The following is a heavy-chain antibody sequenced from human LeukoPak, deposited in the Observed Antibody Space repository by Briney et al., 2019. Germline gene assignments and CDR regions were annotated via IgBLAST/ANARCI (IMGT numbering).Heavy chain of an antibody. CDR2: IIPIFGTA. V-gene: IGHV1-69*05. CDR1: GGTFSSYA. CDR3: ARDPRGYFDY. D-gene: IGHD3-10*01. Sequence: GVSVKVSCKASGGTFSSYAISWVRQAPGQGLEWMGGIIPIFGTANYAQKLQGRVTMTTDTSTSTAYMELRSLRSDDTAVYYCARDPRGYFDYWGQGTLVTVSS. J-gene: IGHJ4*02.